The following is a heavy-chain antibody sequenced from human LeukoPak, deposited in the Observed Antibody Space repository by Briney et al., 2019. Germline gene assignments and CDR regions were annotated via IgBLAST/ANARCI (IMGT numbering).Heavy chain of an antibody. D-gene: IGHD3-16*02. V-gene: IGHV1-2*02. Sequence: ASVKVSCKASGYTLNGYYMHWVRQAPGQGLEWMGWMNPNSGGTKYAQKFQGRVTMTRDTSISTAYMELSRLRSDDTAMYYCARDKLGLGELSLYDQWGQGTLVTVFS. CDR1: GYTLNGYY. CDR3: ARDKLGLGELSLYDQ. J-gene: IGHJ5*02. CDR2: MNPNSGGT.